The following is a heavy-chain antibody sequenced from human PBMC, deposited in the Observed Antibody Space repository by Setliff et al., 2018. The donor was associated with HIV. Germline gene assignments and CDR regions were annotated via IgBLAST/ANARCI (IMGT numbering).Heavy chain of an antibody. V-gene: IGHV1-69*05. CDR3: AREGSVLLGRGIRY. J-gene: IGHJ4*02. CDR1: GGTFSSYA. Sequence: SVKVSCKASGGTFSSYAISWVRQAPGQGLEWMGGIIPIFGTANYAQKLQGRVTMTTDTSTSTAYMELRSLRSDDTAVYYCAREGSVLLGRGIRYWGQGTLVTVSS. D-gene: IGHD3-10*01. CDR2: IIPIFGTA.